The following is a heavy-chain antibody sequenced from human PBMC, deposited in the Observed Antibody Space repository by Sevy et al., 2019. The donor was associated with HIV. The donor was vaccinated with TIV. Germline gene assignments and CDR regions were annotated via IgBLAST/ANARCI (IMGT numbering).Heavy chain of an antibody. V-gene: IGHV3-30*02. CDR3: AKDDVNWGDIVVVPAAKRVCYYYYGMDV. J-gene: IGHJ6*02. Sequence: GGSLRLSCAASGFTFSSYGMHWVRQAPGKGLEWVAFIRYDGSNKYYADSVKGRFTISRDNSKNTLYLQMNSLRAEDTAVYYCAKDDVNWGDIVVVPAAKRVCYYYYGMDVWGQGTTVTVSS. CDR1: GFTFSSYG. CDR2: IRYDGSNK. D-gene: IGHD2-2*01.